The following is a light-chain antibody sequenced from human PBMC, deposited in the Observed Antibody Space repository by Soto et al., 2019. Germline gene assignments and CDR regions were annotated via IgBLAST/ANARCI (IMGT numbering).Light chain of an antibody. Sequence: QSVLPQPASLSGSPGQSIAISCTGTSSDVDGYKYVSWYQQHPGKAPKLLIYDVTNRPSGVSDRFSGSKSGNTASLTISGLQSEDEADYYCSSYTTSSSYVFGTGTKVTVL. V-gene: IGLV2-14*01. CDR3: SSYTTSSSYV. J-gene: IGLJ1*01. CDR1: SSDVDGYKY. CDR2: DVT.